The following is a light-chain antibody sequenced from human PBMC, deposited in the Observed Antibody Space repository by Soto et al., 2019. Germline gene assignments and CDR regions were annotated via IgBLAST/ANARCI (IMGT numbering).Light chain of an antibody. CDR3: ETWDSNTWV. CDR1: SGHSSYI. CDR2: LEGSGSY. J-gene: IGLJ3*02. V-gene: IGLV4-60*02. Sequence: QLVLTQSSSASASLRSSVKLTCTLSSGHSSYIIAWHQQQPGKAPRYLMKLEGSGSYNKGSGVPDRFSGSSSGADRYLTIFNLQFEDEADYYCETWDSNTWVFGGGTQLTVL.